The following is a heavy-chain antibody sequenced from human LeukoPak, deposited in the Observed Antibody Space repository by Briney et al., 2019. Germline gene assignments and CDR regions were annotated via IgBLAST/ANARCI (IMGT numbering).Heavy chain of an antibody. CDR2: ISGSGGST. CDR1: GFTFSSYG. CDR3: AKGWVYYYDSRHFDY. Sequence: PGGSLRLSCAASGFTFSSYGMSWVRQAPGKGLEWVSAISGSGGSTYYADSVKGRFTISRDNSKNTLYLQMNSLRAEDTAVYYCAKGWVYYYDSRHFDYWGQGTLVTVSS. J-gene: IGHJ4*02. D-gene: IGHD3-22*01. V-gene: IGHV3-23*01.